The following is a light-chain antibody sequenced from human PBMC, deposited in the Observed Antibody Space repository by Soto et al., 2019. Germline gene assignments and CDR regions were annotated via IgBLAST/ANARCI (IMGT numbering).Light chain of an antibody. V-gene: IGLV2-8*01. CDR3: SSYAGSNNLV. J-gene: IGLJ2*01. CDR2: EVT. CDR1: SSDVGGYNY. Sequence: QSALTQPPSASGSPGQSVTISCTGTSSDVGGYNYVSWYQQHPGKAPKLMIHEVTKRPSGVPDRFSGSKSGNTASLTVYGLKAEDEADYYCSSYAGSNNLVFGGGTKLTVL.